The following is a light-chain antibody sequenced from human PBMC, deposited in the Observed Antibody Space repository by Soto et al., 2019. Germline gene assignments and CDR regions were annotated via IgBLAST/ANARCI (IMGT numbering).Light chain of an antibody. CDR2: EVS. J-gene: IGLJ1*01. Sequence: QSALTQPASVSGSPGQTITISCTGTSSDVGGYNYVSWDQQHPGKAHKLMIYEVSNRPLGVSNRFSGSKSGNTASLTISGLQAEDKADYYGTSYTSSSTLDVFGTGTKVTVL. V-gene: IGLV2-14*01. CDR3: TSYTSSSTLDV. CDR1: SSDVGGYNY.